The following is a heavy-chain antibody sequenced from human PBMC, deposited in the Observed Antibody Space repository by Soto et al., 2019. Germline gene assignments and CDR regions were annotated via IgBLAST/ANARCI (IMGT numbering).Heavy chain of an antibody. CDR2: IYYSGST. CDR1: GGSISSSSYY. CDR3: AQGRGDEFVDY. V-gene: IGHV4-39*01. J-gene: IGHJ4*02. D-gene: IGHD3-10*01. Sequence: QLQLQESGPGLVKPSETLSLTCTVSGGSISSSSYYWGWIRQPPGKGLEWIGSIYYSGSTYYNPSLKSRVTISVDTSKNQFSLKLSSVTAADTAVYYCAQGRGDEFVDYWGQGTLVTVSS.